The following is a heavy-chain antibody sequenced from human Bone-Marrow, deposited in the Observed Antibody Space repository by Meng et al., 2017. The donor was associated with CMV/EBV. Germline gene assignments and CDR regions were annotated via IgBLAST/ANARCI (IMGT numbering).Heavy chain of an antibody. D-gene: IGHD6-19*01. J-gene: IGHJ4*02. CDR1: GGIFSRYA. CDR2: IIPIFGAA. V-gene: IGHV1-69*05. CDR3: AKDQSATAVAVDFDC. Sequence: SVKVSCKASGGIFSRYAISWVRQAPGQGLEWMGGIIPIFGAANYAQKFQGRVTITTDESTSTAYMELRSLRSEDTAVYYCAKDQSATAVAVDFDCWGQGMLVTVSS.